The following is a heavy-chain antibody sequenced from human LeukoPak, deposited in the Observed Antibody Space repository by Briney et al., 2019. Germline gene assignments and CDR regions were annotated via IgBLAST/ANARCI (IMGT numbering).Heavy chain of an antibody. D-gene: IGHD3-10*01. CDR3: ARARLSIVRGITNFDY. Sequence: SETLSLTCTVSGGSISSSSYYWGWVRQPPGKGMEWIGSFYYSGSTYYNPSLKSRVTISVDTSKNQFSLKLSSVTAADTAVYFCARARLSIVRGITNFDYWGQGTVVTVSS. CDR2: FYYSGST. J-gene: IGHJ4*02. V-gene: IGHV4-39*01. CDR1: GGSISSSSYY.